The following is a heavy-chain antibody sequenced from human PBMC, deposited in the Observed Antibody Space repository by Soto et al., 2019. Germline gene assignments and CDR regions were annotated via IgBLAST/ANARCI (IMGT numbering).Heavy chain of an antibody. J-gene: IGHJ6*03. Sequence: SETLSLTCTVSGGSISSSSYYWGWIRQPPGKGLEWIGSIYYSGSTYYNPSLKSRVTISVDTSKNQFSLKLSSVTAADTAVYYCAALPEWYYYYYMDVWGKGTTVTVSS. CDR1: GGSISSSSYY. CDR3: AALPEWYYYYYMDV. CDR2: IYYSGST. D-gene: IGHD3-3*01. V-gene: IGHV4-39*01.